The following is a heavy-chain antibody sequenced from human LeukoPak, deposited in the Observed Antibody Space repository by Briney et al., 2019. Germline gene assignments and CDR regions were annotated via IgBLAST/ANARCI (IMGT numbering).Heavy chain of an antibody. Sequence: SETLSLTCTVSVGSISSYYWSWIRQPPGKGLEWIGDVYYSGNTNYNPSLKSRVTISVDTSKNQFSLKMSSVTAADTAVYYCARDPSNSAFKGMQGGDYWGQGTLVTVSS. J-gene: IGHJ4*02. D-gene: IGHD3-16*01. CDR2: VYYSGNT. V-gene: IGHV4-59*12. CDR1: VGSISSYY. CDR3: ARDPSNSAFKGMQGGDY.